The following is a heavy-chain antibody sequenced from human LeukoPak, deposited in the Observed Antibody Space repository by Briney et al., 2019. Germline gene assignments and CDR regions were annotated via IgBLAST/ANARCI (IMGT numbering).Heavy chain of an antibody. V-gene: IGHV4-4*07. Sequence: SETLSLTCTVSGGSISSYYWSWIRQPAGKGLEWIGRIYTSGSTNYNPSLKSRVTMSVDTSKNQFSLKLSSVTAADTAVYYCARDQSGGYSSGWPYYYYYGTDVWGQGTTVTVSS. CDR1: GGSISSYY. CDR2: IYTSGST. D-gene: IGHD6-19*01. J-gene: IGHJ6*02. CDR3: ARDQSGGYSSGWPYYYYYGTDV.